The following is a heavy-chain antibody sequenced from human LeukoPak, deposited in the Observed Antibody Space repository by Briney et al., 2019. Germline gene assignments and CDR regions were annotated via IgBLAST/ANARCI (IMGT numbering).Heavy chain of an antibody. CDR2: IYHSGST. V-gene: IGHV4-31*03. D-gene: IGHD1-26*01. J-gene: IGHJ4*02. Sequence: SETLSLTCTVSGGSVSSGDYYWTWIRQLPGKGLEWIGYIYHSGSTYYNPSLRSRVTMSVDTSQNQFSLKLTSVTAADTAVYSCARKGGSYYYFHYWGQGTLVTVSS. CDR3: ARKGGSYYYFHY. CDR1: GGSVSSGDYY.